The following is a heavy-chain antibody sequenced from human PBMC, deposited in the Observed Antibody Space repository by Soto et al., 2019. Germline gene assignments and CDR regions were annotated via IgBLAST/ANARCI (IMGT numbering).Heavy chain of an antibody. CDR3: VHRRIIMTFGY. CDR2: VYWNDDK. V-gene: IGHV2-5*01. CDR1: GFSLSTTGVG. J-gene: IGHJ4*02. Sequence: QITLKESGPTLVKPTQTLTLTCTFSGFSLSTTGVGVGWIRQSPGKALEWLALVYWNDDKRYSPSLKSRLTNTKDTSKNQVVLTLTDMDPVDTATYYCVHRRIIMTFGYWGQGALVTVSS. D-gene: IGHD3-10*01.